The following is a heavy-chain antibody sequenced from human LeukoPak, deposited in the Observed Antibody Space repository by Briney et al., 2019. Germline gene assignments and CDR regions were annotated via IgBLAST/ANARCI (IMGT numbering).Heavy chain of an antibody. Sequence: GGSLRLSCAASGFTFSNYAMHWVRQAPGKGLEWVAVISYDGSNKYYADSVKGRFTISRDNSKNTLYLQMNSLRAEDTAVYYCAKDQHDYWGQGTLVTVSS. CDR1: GFTFSNYA. CDR3: AKDQHDY. J-gene: IGHJ4*02. CDR2: ISYDGSNK. V-gene: IGHV3-30*04.